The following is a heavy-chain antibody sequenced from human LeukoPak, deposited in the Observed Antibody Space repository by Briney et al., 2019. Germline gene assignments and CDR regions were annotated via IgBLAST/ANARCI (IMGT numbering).Heavy chain of an antibody. CDR3: ARQFHCVDKACYTFDS. J-gene: IGHJ4*02. CDR1: GFTFNSYA. Sequence: GGSLRLSCAASGFTFNSYAMHWVRQAPGKGLEWVAVISYNDGSNKNYADSVKVRFTISRDNSKSRVYLQMNSLRAEDTAVYYCARQFHCVDKACYTFDSWGQGTLVTVSA. V-gene: IGHV3-30*01. CDR2: ISYNDGSNK. D-gene: IGHD2-2*02.